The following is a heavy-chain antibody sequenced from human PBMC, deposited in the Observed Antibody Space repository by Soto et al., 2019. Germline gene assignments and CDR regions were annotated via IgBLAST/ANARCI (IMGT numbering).Heavy chain of an antibody. CDR3: ARGLILWFGELSRRGGYLYYMDV. D-gene: IGHD3-10*01. CDR1: GGSFSGYQ. Sequence: QVRLQQCGAGLLKPSETMSLTCAVYGGSFSGYQWSWIRQTPGKGLEWIGGINDSGDINYNPSLKSRVTILVDSPKKQISLRLSSVTAADTAVYYCARGLILWFGELSRRGGYLYYMDVWGKGTTVTVSS. CDR2: INDSGDI. V-gene: IGHV4-34*01. J-gene: IGHJ6*03.